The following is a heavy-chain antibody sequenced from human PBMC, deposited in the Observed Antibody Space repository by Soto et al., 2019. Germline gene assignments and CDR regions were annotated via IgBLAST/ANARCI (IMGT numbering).Heavy chain of an antibody. CDR3: ARDKGVVVPAARKTRAGYYMDV. D-gene: IGHD2-2*01. CDR2: IYYSGST. V-gene: IGHV4-31*03. CDR1: GGSISSGGYY. J-gene: IGHJ6*03. Sequence: SETLSLTCTVSGGSISSGGYYWSWIRQHPGKGLEWIGYIYYSGSTYYNPSLKSRVTISVDTSKNQFSLKLSSVTAADTAVYYCARDKGVVVPAARKTRAGYYMDVWGKGTTVTVSS.